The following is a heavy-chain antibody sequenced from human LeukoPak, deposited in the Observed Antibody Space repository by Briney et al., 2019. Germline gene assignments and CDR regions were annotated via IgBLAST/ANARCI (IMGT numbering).Heavy chain of an antibody. J-gene: IGHJ4*02. CDR2: VYYGRSP. CDR3: ARSSGTGTFSY. D-gene: IGHD6-25*01. Sequence: SETLSLTCTVSGDSISRSTYYWAWIRQPPGKGLEWIGSVYYGRSPYFNPSLESRATIAVDTSKNHFSLKMSSVTAADTAVYYCARSSGTGTFSYWGQGTLVTVSS. CDR1: GDSISRSTYY. V-gene: IGHV4-39*02.